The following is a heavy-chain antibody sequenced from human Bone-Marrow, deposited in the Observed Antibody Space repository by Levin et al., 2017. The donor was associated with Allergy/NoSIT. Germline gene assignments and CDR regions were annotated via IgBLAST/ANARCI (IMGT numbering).Heavy chain of an antibody. V-gene: IGHV2-70*11. CDR3: ARHYYYYGSGSYYPNAFDI. Sequence: QTLSLTCTFSGFSLSTSGMCVSWIRQPPGKALEWLARIDWDDDKYYSTSLKTRLTISKDTSKNQVVLTMTNMDPVDTATYYCARHYYYYGSGSYYPNAFDIWGQGTMVTVSS. CDR1: GFSLSTSGMC. D-gene: IGHD3-10*01. CDR2: IDWDDDK. J-gene: IGHJ3*02.